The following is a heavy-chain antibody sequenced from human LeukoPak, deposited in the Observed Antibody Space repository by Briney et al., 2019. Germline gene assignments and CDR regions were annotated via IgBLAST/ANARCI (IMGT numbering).Heavy chain of an antibody. J-gene: IGHJ4*02. CDR1: GFNLGDYA. CDR3: TRVIRLSGGRYYFDY. CDR2: IRSKSYSGTT. V-gene: IGHV3-49*04. Sequence: PGGSLRLSCTASGFNLGDYAMSWVRQAQGKGLEWVGFIRSKSYSGTTEYAASVKGRFSVSRDDSKSIAFLEMNSLKTEDTAVYYCTRVIRLSGGRYYFDYWGQGTLVTVSS. D-gene: IGHD2-21*01.